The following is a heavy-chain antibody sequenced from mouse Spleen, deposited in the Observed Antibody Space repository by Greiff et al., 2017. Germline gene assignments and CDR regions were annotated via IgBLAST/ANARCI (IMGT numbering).Heavy chain of an antibody. CDR3: ARGTTVGVDY. CDR1: GFTIKNTY. CDR2: IDPANGNT. V-gene: IGHV14-3*01. J-gene: IGHJ2*01. D-gene: IGHD1-1*01. Sequence: VQLQQSVAELVRPGASVKLSCTASGFTIKNTYMHWVKQRPEQGLEWIGRIDPANGNTKYAPKFQGKATITADTSSNTAYLQLSSLTSEDTAIYYCARGTTVGVDYWGQGTTLTVSS.